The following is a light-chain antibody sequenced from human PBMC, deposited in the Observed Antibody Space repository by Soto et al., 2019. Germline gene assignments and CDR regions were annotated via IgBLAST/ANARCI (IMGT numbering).Light chain of an antibody. CDR2: DKN. Sequence: QSVLTQPPSVSGAPGQRVTISCTGSSSNIGAGYDVHWYQQLPGTAPKVLIYDKNSRPSGVPDRFADSKSGTSASLAISSLQADDEANYYCQCFDNSLSGWVFGGGTKLTVL. CDR1: SSNIGAGYD. V-gene: IGLV1-40*01. J-gene: IGLJ3*02. CDR3: QCFDNSLSGWV.